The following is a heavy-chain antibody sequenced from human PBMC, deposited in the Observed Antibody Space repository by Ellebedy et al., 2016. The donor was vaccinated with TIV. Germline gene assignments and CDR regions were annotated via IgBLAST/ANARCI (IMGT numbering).Heavy chain of an antibody. Sequence: GESLKISXAASGFTFTNYAMRWVRQAPGKGLEWVANINQDGSEIHYVDSVKGRFTISRDNAENSLYLQMNSLRAQNTAVYYWARAIGSGSSYWGQGTLVTVPS. V-gene: IGHV3-7*01. D-gene: IGHD3-22*01. CDR2: INQDGSEI. CDR1: GFTFTNYA. CDR3: ARAIGSGSSY. J-gene: IGHJ4*02.